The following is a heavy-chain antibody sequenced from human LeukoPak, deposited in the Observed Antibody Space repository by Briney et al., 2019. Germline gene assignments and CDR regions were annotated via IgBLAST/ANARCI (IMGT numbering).Heavy chain of an antibody. D-gene: IGHD6-13*01. CDR3: ASGRIAAGPLFY. J-gene: IGHJ4*02. CDR1: GGSISSGSYY. V-gene: IGHV4-61*02. Sequence: SQTLSLTCTVSGGSISSGSYYWSWIRLPAGKGLEWIGRIYTSGSTNYNPSLKSRVTISVDTSKNQFSLKLSSVTAADTAVYYCASGRIAAGPLFYWGQGTLVTVSS. CDR2: IYTSGST.